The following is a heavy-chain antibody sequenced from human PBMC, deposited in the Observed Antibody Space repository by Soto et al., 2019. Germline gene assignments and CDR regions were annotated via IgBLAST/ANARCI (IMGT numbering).Heavy chain of an antibody. CDR3: AREGGYSCAHDAFDI. CDR1: GFTFSSYW. J-gene: IGHJ3*02. Sequence: EVQLVESGGGLVQPGGSLRLSCAASGFTFSSYWMSWVRQAPGKGLEWVANIKQDGSEKYYVDSVKGRFTISRDNAKNSLYLQMNRLRAEDTAVYYCAREGGYSCAHDAFDIWGQGTMVTVSS. D-gene: IGHD5-18*01. V-gene: IGHV3-7*01. CDR2: IKQDGSEK.